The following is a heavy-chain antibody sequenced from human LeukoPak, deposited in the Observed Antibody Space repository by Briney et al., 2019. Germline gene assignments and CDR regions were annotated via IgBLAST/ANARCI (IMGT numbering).Heavy chain of an antibody. J-gene: IGHJ4*02. CDR3: ARDAYYYGSGSYY. D-gene: IGHD3-10*01. CDR2: ISAYNGNT. V-gene: IGHV1-18*01. CDR1: GYTFTSYG. Sequence: ASVKVSCKSSGYTFTSYGISWVRQAPGQGLEWMGWISAYNGNTNYAQKLQGRVTMTPDTSTSTAYMELRSLRSDDTAVYCCARDAYYYGSGSYYWGQGTLVTVSS.